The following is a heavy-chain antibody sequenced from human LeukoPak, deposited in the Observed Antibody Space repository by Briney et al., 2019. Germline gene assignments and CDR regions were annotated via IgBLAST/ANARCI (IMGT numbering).Heavy chain of an antibody. CDR1: GFTVSSNY. V-gene: IGHV3-53*01. CDR3: ARGEGATDYLDY. CDR2: IYSGGST. J-gene: IGHJ4*02. Sequence: GGSLRLSCAASGFTVSSNYMSWVRQAPGKGLEWVSVIYSGGSTYYADSVKGRFTISRDNSKNTLYLQMNSLRAEDTAVYYCARGEGATDYLDYRGQGTLVTVSS. D-gene: IGHD1-26*01.